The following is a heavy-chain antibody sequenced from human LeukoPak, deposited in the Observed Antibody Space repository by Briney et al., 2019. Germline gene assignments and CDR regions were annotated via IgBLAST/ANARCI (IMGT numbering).Heavy chain of an antibody. CDR1: GYTFTGYY. CDR2: SNPNSGGT. V-gene: IGHV1-2*02. D-gene: IGHD2-2*02. CDR3: ARDDEDIVVVPAAILGY. Sequence: ASVKVSCKASGYTFTGYYMHWVRQAPGQGLEWMGWSNPNSGGTNYAQKFQGRVTMTRDTSISTAYMELSRLRSDDTAVYYCARDDEDIVVVPAAILGYWGQGTLVTVSS. J-gene: IGHJ4*02.